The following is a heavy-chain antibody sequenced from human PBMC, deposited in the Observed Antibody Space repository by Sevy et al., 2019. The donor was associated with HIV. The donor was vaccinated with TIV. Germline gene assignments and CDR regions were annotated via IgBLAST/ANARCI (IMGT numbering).Heavy chain of an antibody. V-gene: IGHV3-21*01. D-gene: IGHD3-10*01. CDR3: ARDRTYGSFIDY. Sequence: GGSLRLSCAASGFTFSTYNMNWVRQAPGKGLEWVSSIWSSSSYIYYADSVKGRFTITGDNAKNSLYLQMNSLKVEDTAVYYCARDRTYGSFIDYWGQGTLVTVSS. CDR2: IWSSSSYI. CDR1: GFTFSTYN. J-gene: IGHJ4*02.